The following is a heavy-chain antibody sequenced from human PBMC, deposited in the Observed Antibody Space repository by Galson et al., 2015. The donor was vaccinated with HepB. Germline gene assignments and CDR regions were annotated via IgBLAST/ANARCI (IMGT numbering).Heavy chain of an antibody. CDR1: GFTFSSYA. CDR2: ISGSGGST. Sequence: SLRLSCAASGFTFSSYAMSWVRQAPGKGLEWVSAISGSGGSTYYADSVKGRFTISRDNSKNTLYLQMNSLRAEDTAVYYCAKSSSPTRPTDYYDSSGYFDYWGQGTLVTVSS. V-gene: IGHV3-23*01. D-gene: IGHD3-22*01. J-gene: IGHJ4*02. CDR3: AKSSSPTRPTDYYDSSGYFDY.